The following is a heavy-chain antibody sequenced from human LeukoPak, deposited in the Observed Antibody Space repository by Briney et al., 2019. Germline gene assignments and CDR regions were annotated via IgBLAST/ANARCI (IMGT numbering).Heavy chain of an antibody. CDR2: IYGGHTA. CDR1: GFTVSTVY. Sequence: GGSLRLSCAASGFTVSTVYMTWVRQAPGKGLEWVSVIYGGHTAYYADSVKGQFTISRDNPKNTLNLQMNSLRAEDTAVYYCAREIGQLGGAFDIWGQGTMVTVSS. V-gene: IGHV3-53*01. J-gene: IGHJ3*02. CDR3: AREIGQLGGAFDI. D-gene: IGHD7-27*01.